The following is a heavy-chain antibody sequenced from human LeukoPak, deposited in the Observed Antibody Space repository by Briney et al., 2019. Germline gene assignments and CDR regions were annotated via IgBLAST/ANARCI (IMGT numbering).Heavy chain of an antibody. V-gene: IGHV3-23*01. D-gene: IGHD6-19*01. Sequence: QTGGSLRLSCAASGLTFSSYAISWVRQAPGKGLEWVSAFSGGGGSTYYADSVKGRFTISRDNSKNTLYLQMNSLRVEDTAIYYCAREAFYKSGWYSLFGHWGQGTLVTVSS. CDR2: FSGGGGST. J-gene: IGHJ4*02. CDR1: GLTFSSYA. CDR3: AREAFYKSGWYSLFGH.